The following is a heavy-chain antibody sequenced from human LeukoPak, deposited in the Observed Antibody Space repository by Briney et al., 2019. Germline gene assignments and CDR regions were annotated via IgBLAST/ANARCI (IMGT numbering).Heavy chain of an antibody. D-gene: IGHD2-2*01. CDR2: INAGNGNT. J-gene: IGHJ4*02. CDR1: GYTFTSYA. CDR3: ARDQDIVVVPAAMRRAFDY. Sequence: ASVKVSCKASGYTFTSYAMNWVRQAPGQRLEWMGWINAGNGNTKYSQKFQGRVTITRDTSASTAYMELSSLRSEDTAVYYCARDQDIVVVPAAMRRAFDYWGQGTLVTVSS. V-gene: IGHV1-3*01.